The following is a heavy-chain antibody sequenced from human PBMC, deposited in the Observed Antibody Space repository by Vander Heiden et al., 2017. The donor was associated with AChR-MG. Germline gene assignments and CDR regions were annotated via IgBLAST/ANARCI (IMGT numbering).Heavy chain of an antibody. D-gene: IGHD3-3*01. CDR2: IIPIFGTA. J-gene: IGHJ6*02. CDR3: ARGSKYYDFWSGYHRTVHGFGMDV. V-gene: IGHV1-69*01. Sequence: PGQGLEWMGGIIPIFGTANYAQKFQGRVTITADESTSTAYMELSSLRSEDTAVYYCARGSKYYDFWSGYHRTVHGFGMDVWGQGTTVTVSS.